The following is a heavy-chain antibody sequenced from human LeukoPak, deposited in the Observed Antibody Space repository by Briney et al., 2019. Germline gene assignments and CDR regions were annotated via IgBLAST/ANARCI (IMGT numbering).Heavy chain of an antibody. CDR2: FDPEDGET. CDR3: ATTPPHPNYHDSSGYYDDHRWFDP. J-gene: IGHJ5*02. D-gene: IGHD3-22*01. CDR1: GYTLTELS. V-gene: IGHV1-24*01. Sequence: ASVKVSCKVSGYTLTELSMHWVRQAPGKGLEWMGGFDPEDGETIYAQKFQGRVTMTEDTSTDTAYMELSSLRSEDTAVYYCATTPPHPNYHDSSGYYDDHRWFDPWGQDTVVTVSS.